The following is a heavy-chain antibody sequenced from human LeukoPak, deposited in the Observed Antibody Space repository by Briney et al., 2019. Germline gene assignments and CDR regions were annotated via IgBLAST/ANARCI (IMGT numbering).Heavy chain of an antibody. V-gene: IGHV5-51*01. CDR1: GYSFTSYW. D-gene: IGHD2-2*01. Sequence: GESLKISCKGSGYSFTSYWIGWVRQMPGKGLEWMGIIYPGDSDTRYSPSFQGQVTISADKSISTAYLQWSSLKASDTAMYYCGRHSSIVVVPAPDDYWGQGTLVTVSS. CDR2: IYPGDSDT. J-gene: IGHJ4*02. CDR3: GRHSSIVVVPAPDDY.